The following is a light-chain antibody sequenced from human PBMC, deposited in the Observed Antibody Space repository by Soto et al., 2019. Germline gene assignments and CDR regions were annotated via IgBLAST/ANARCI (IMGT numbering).Light chain of an antibody. J-gene: IGKJ1*01. CDR2: GAY. CDR1: QSVSTD. V-gene: IGKV3-15*01. Sequence: DIVLTQSPFTLSASPGESATLSCRASQSVSTDLAWYQQRPGQAPTLLLYGAYISAVGITARFSGSGSGAEFTLTSRGMQSEDLALSFCLQYNDWPRAFGQGTKVDIK. CDR3: LQYNDWPRA.